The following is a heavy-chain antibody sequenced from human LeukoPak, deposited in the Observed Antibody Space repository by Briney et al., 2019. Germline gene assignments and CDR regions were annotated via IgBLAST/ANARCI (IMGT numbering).Heavy chain of an antibody. D-gene: IGHD1-26*01. V-gene: IGHV1-69*01. J-gene: IGHJ3*02. CDR2: IIPIFGTA. Sequence: GASVKVSCKASGGTFISYAISWVRQAPGQGLEWMGGIIPIFGTANHAQKFQGRVTITADESTSTAYMELSSLRSEDTAVYYCARGRELLRDAFDIWGQGTMVTVSS. CDR1: GGTFISYA. CDR3: ARGRELLRDAFDI.